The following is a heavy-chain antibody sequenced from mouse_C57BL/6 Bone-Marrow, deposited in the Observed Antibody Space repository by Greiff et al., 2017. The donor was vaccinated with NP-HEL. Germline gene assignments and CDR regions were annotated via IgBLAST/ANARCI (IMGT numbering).Heavy chain of an antibody. CDR2: ISSGGSYT. CDR3: ARPVYYYGSTYWYFDV. D-gene: IGHD1-1*01. CDR1: GFTFSSYG. Sequence: EVHLVESGGDLVKPGGSLKLSCAASGFTFSSYGMSWVRQTPDKRLEWVATISSGGSYTYYPDSVKGRFTLSRDNATNTLYLQMSSLKSEDTAMYYCARPVYYYGSTYWYFDVGGTGTTVTVSS. J-gene: IGHJ1*03. V-gene: IGHV5-6*01.